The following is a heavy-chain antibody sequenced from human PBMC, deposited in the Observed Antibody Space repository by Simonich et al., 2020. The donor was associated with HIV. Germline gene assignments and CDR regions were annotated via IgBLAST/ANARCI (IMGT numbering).Heavy chain of an antibody. CDR1: GGSFSDFY. CDR3: ARRGSVSSGSPRYFDS. V-gene: IGHV4-34*01. D-gene: IGHD3-10*01. CDR2: IYYSGPT. Sequence: QVQLQQWGAGLLKPSETLSLTCAVYGGSFSDFYWTWIRQPPGKGLEWMGSIYYSGPTYYNPSLQSRVSIAVDTSKNQFSLKLTSVTAADTAVYYCARRGSVSSGSPRYFDSWGHGTLVAVSS. J-gene: IGHJ4*01.